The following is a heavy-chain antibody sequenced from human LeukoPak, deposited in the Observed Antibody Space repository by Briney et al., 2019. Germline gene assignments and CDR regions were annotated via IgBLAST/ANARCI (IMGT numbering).Heavy chain of an antibody. V-gene: IGHV3-23*01. CDR1: GFTFSSYA. D-gene: IGHD6-19*01. CDR3: AKVWSSGWLGDAFDI. J-gene: IGHJ3*02. Sequence: PGGSLRLSCAASGFTFSSYAMSWVRQAPGKGLEWVSGISSSGGSTYYADSVKGRFTISRDNSKNTLYKQMNSLRAEDTAVYYYAKVWSSGWLGDAFDIWGQGTMVTVSS. CDR2: ISSSGGST.